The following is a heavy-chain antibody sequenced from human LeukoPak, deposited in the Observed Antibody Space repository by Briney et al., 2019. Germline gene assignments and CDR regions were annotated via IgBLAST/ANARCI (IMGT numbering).Heavy chain of an antibody. J-gene: IGHJ4*02. CDR1: GYTFTSYG. V-gene: IGHV1-18*01. D-gene: IGHD6-13*01. CDR2: ISAYNGNT. CDR3: ARGDYSSSWYWYY. Sequence: GASVKVSCKASGYTFTSYGISWVRQAPGQGLEWMGWISAYNGNTNYAQKLQGRVTMTRNTSISTAYMELSSLRSEDTAAYYCARGDYSSSWYWYYWGQGTLVTVSS.